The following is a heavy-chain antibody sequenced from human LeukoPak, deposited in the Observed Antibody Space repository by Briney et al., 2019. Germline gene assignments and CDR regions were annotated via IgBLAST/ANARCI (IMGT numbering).Heavy chain of an antibody. Sequence: TSETLSLTCAVYGGSFSGYYWSWIRQPPGKGLEWIGEINHSGSTNYNPSLKSRVTISVDTSKNQFSLKLSSVTAADTAVYYCAREYDFVGDYWGQGTLVTVSS. J-gene: IGHJ4*02. CDR2: INHSGST. V-gene: IGHV4-34*01. D-gene: IGHD3-3*01. CDR3: AREYDFVGDY. CDR1: GGSFSGYY.